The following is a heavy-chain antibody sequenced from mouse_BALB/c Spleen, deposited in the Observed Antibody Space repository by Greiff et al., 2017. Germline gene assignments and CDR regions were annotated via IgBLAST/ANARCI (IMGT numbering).Heavy chain of an antibody. CDR1: GFNIKDTY. Sequence: EVQGVESGAELVKPGASVKLSCTASGFNIKDTYMHWVKQRPEQGLEWIGRIDPANGNTKYDPKFQGKATITADTSSNTAYLQLSSLTSEDTAVYYCALDSSGPFAYWGQGTLVTVSA. V-gene: IGHV14-3*02. D-gene: IGHD3-2*01. CDR3: ALDSSGPFAY. J-gene: IGHJ3*01. CDR2: IDPANGNT.